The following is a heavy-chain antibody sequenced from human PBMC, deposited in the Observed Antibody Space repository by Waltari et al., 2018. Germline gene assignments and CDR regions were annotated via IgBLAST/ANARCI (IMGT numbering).Heavy chain of an antibody. CDR2: IKDDGRYK. J-gene: IGHJ4*02. D-gene: IGHD3-16*01. Sequence: EVQLVESGGGLVQPGGSLRLSCVVSGFTLSRYWMSWVRRAPGKGLEGVAKIKDDGRYKHYAEAVKGRFTITRDNGKRSLYLEMNSLRAEDTAFYYCARDARRGGDLDYWGQGILVTVSS. V-gene: IGHV3-7*01. CDR1: GFTLSRYW. CDR3: ARDARRGGDLDY.